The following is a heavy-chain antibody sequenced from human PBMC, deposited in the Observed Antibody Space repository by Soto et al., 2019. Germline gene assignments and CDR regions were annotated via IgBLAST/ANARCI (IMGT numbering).Heavy chain of an antibody. J-gene: IGHJ4*02. CDR1: GFTFSSYA. Sequence: LRLSCAASGFTFSSYAMHWVRQAPGKGLECVAVISYDGSNKYYADSVKGRFTISRDNSKNTLYLQMNSLRAEDTAVYYCAREWSYYFDYWGQGTLVTVSS. V-gene: IGHV3-30-3*01. D-gene: IGHD1-26*01. CDR2: ISYDGSNK. CDR3: AREWSYYFDY.